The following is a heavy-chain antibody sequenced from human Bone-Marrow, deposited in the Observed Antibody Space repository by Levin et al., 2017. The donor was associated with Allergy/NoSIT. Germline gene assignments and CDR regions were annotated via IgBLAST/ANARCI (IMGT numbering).Heavy chain of an antibody. V-gene: IGHV3-21*01. Sequence: GESLKISCAASGFTFSDFGMKWVRQAPGKGLEWVSSISSGSTYIYYADSWKGRFTISRDNAKNSLYLQMHSLRVEDTAIYYCARSIAVAGGHFYYYGMDVWGQGTTVTVS. CDR1: GFTFSDFG. J-gene: IGHJ6*02. D-gene: IGHD6-19*01. CDR2: ISSGSTYI. CDR3: ARSIAVAGGHFYYYGMDV.